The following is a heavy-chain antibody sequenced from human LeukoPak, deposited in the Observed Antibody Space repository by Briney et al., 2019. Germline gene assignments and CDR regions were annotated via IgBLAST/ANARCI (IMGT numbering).Heavy chain of an antibody. CDR1: GGSFSGYY. D-gene: IGHD3-10*01. CDR3: ARANYYGSGSYYYYYYYGMDV. V-gene: IGHV4-34*01. CDR2: INHSGST. J-gene: IGHJ6*02. Sequence: SETLSLTCAVYGGSFSGYYWSWIRQPPGKGLEWIGEINHSGSTNYNPSLKSRVTTSVDTSKNQFSLKLSSVTAADTAVYYCARANYYGSGSYYYYYYYGMDVWGQGTTVTVSS.